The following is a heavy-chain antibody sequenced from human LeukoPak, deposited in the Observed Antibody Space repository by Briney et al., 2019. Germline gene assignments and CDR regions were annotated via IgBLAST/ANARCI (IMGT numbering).Heavy chain of an antibody. CDR3: ARLGVVVAATAAEY. CDR1: DGSIRSSNYY. D-gene: IGHD2-15*01. V-gene: IGHV4-39*01. J-gene: IGHJ4*02. Sequence: SETLSLTCTVSDGSIRSSNYYWGWIRQPPGKGLEWIGTIYHSGSTYLNPSLKSRVTISVDTSMRQFFLKLSAVTAADTAIYYCARLGVVVAATAAEYWGQGALATVSS. CDR2: IYHSGST.